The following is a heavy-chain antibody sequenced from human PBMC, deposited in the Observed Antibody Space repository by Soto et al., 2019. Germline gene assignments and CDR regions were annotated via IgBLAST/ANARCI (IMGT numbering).Heavy chain of an antibody. CDR3: ARGPKYYYDSSGYYLFDY. Sequence: QVQLVESWGGVVQPGRSLRLSCAASGFTFSSYAMHWVRQAPGKGLEWVAVISYDGSNKYYADSVQGRFTISRDNSRNTLYLQMNSLRAEDTAVYYCARGPKYYYDSSGYYLFDYWGQGTLVTVSS. J-gene: IGHJ4*02. CDR2: ISYDGSNK. D-gene: IGHD3-22*01. V-gene: IGHV3-30-3*01. CDR1: GFTFSSYA.